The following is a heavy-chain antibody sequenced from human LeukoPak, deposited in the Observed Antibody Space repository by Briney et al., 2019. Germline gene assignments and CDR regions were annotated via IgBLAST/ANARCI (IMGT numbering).Heavy chain of an antibody. Sequence: GGSLRLSCAASGFTFSTYGMHWVRQAPGKGREGVAVIWYDGSNKYYADSVKGRFTISRDNSKNTLYLQMNSLRAEDTAVYYCARGVYGSGSYPPNHFDYWGQGTLVTVSS. J-gene: IGHJ4*02. D-gene: IGHD3-10*01. CDR3: ARGVYGSGSYPPNHFDY. CDR1: GFTFSTYG. V-gene: IGHV3-33*01. CDR2: IWYDGSNK.